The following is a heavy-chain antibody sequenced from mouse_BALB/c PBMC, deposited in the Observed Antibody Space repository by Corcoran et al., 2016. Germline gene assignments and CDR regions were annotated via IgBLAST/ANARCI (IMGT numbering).Heavy chain of an antibody. CDR3: ARSGTARSFAY. CDR1: GYTFTNYG. D-gene: IGHD3-2*01. J-gene: IGHJ3*01. Sequence: QIQLVQSGPELKKPGETVKISCKASGYTFTNYGMTWVQQAPGKGLKWMGWINTYTGEPTYADDFKGRFAFSLETSASTAYLQINNLKNEDMATYFCARSGTARSFAYWGQGTLVTVSA. V-gene: IGHV9-1*02. CDR2: INTYTGEP.